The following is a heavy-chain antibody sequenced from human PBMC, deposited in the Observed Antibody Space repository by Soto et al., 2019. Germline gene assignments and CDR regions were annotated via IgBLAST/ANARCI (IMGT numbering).Heavy chain of an antibody. CDR1: GFTVSDNY. J-gene: IGHJ6*02. CDR3: ARSDPGYAYGLNV. CDR2: LYSGGRI. V-gene: IGHV3-53*01. Sequence: GGSLRLSCAASGFTVSDNYITWVRQAPGRGLEWVSLLYSGGRIYYADSVKGRFTISRDTSKKTLYLQMNSLRTEDTAVYYCARSDPGYAYGLNVWGQGTTVTV. D-gene: IGHD5-18*01.